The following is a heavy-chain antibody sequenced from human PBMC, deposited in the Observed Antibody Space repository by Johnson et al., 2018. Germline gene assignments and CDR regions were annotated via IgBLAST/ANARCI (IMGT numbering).Heavy chain of an antibody. V-gene: IGHV5-51*01. CDR1: GYRFSNYW. CDR2: IFPGDSDA. CDR3: ARHFFSGSETYYDPLDNWFDP. J-gene: IGHJ5*02. Sequence: VQLVQAGAEVKEPGVSLKISCEGSGYRFSNYWIGWVRQMPGKGLEWMGIIFPGDSDARYSPSFQGHVNTSVDKSISTAYLQWSSLKASDTAMYYCARHFFSGSETYYDPLDNWFDPWGQGTLVTVSS. D-gene: IGHD3-10*01.